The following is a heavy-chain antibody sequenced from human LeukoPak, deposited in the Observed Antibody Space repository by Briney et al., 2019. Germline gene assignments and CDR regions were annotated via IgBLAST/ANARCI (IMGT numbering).Heavy chain of an antibody. Sequence: KSSETLSLTCAVYGGSFSGYYWSWIRQPPGKGLEWIGEINHSGSTNYNPSLKSRVTISVETSQHQFSLKMSSVTDADTDVYYYAREFPYCSSTSCYKRIDYWGQGTLVPVSS. CDR3: AREFPYCSSTSCYKRIDY. V-gene: IGHV4-34*01. J-gene: IGHJ4*02. CDR2: INHSGST. D-gene: IGHD2-2*02. CDR1: GGSFSGYY.